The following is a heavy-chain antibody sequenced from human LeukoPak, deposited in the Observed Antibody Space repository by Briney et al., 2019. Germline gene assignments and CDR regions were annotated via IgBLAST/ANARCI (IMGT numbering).Heavy chain of an antibody. D-gene: IGHD1-26*01. Sequence: GGPLRLSCAASGFTFSSYSMNWVRQAPGKGLEWVSFISSSSSTIYYADSVKGRFTISRDNAKNSLYLQMNSLRAEDTAVYYCARDRGGSYSAIDYWGQGTLVTVSS. CDR2: ISSSSSTI. CDR3: ARDRGGSYSAIDY. V-gene: IGHV3-48*04. J-gene: IGHJ4*02. CDR1: GFTFSSYS.